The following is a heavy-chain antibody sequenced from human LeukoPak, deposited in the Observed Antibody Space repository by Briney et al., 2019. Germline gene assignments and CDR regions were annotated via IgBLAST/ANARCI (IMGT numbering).Heavy chain of an antibody. D-gene: IGHD2-21*01. CDR3: TRRRYHLLLERYYYFYTDV. J-gene: IGHJ6*03. CDR1: GFGVSTSY. CDR2: IYTGDAI. V-gene: IGHV3-53*01. Sequence: PGGSLRLSCAASGFGVSTSYMAWVRQTPGKGLEWVSVIYTGDAIYYADPVKGRFTISRDNSKNTVYLQTNSLRTEDTAVYYCTRRRYHLLLERYYYFYTDVWGKGTTVTVSS.